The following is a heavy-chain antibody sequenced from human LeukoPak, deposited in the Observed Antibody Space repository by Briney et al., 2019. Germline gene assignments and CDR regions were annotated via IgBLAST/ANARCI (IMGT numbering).Heavy chain of an antibody. J-gene: IGHJ6*02. V-gene: IGHV1-18*01. CDR1: GYTFTSYG. D-gene: IGHD2-2*01. CDR2: ISAYNGNT. Sequence: ASVKVSCKASGYTFTSYGISWVRQAPGQGLEWMGWISAYNGNTNYAQKLQGRVTMTTDTSTSTAYMELRSLRSDDTAVYYCARSHSRYEAAYYYYGMDVWGQGTTVTVSS. CDR3: ARSHSRYEAAYYYYGMDV.